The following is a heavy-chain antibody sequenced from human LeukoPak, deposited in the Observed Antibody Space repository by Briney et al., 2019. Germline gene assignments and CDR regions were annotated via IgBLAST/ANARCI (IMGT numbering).Heavy chain of an antibody. CDR1: GGSISSSSYY. CDR2: IYYSGST. Sequence: SETLSLTCTVSGGSISSSSYYWGWIRQPPGKGLGWIGSIYYSGSTYYNPSLKSRVTISVDTSKNQFSLKLSSVTAADTAVYYCARGARQKDAFDIWGQGTMVTVSS. CDR3: ARGARQKDAFDI. J-gene: IGHJ3*02. V-gene: IGHV4-39*01.